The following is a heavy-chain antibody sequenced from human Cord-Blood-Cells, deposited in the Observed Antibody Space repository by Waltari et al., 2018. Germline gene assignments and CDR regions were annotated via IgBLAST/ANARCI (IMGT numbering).Heavy chain of an antibody. CDR2: IYYSGST. Sequence: QLQLQESGPGLVKPSETLSLPCTVSGGSISSSSYYWGWIRQPPGKGMEWIGSIYYSGSTYYNPSLKSRVTISVDTSKNQFSLKLSSVTAADTAVYYCASTREYYYDSSGYYNAFDIWGQGTMVTVSS. CDR1: GGSISSSSYY. CDR3: ASTREYYYDSSGYYNAFDI. V-gene: IGHV4-39*01. D-gene: IGHD3-22*01. J-gene: IGHJ3*02.